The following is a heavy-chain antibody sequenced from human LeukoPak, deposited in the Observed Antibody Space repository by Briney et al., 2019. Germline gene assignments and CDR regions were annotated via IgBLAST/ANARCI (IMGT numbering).Heavy chain of an antibody. D-gene: IGHD4-11*01. J-gene: IGHJ4*02. CDR1: GFTFSDFW. CDR3: TKGKSNHY. V-gene: IGHV3-7*01. CDR2: INQDGSEN. Sequence: GGSLRLSCAASGFTFSDFWMGWVRQAPGKGLEWVANINQDGSENYYVDSVKGRFTISRDNAKNSLYLQMNSLRAEDTAVYYCTKGKSNHYWGQGTLVTVST.